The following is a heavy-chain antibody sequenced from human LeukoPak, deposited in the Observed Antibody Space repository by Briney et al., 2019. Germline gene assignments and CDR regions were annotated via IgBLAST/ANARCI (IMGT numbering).Heavy chain of an antibody. CDR3: ALGFDY. V-gene: IGHV4-38-2*02. Sequence: SETLSLTCTVSGYSISSGYYWGWIRPPPGKGLEWIGSIYHSGSTYYNPSLKSRVTISVDTSKNQFSLKLSSVTAADTAVYYCALGFDYWGQGTLVTVSS. D-gene: IGHD7-27*01. CDR2: IYHSGST. J-gene: IGHJ4*02. CDR1: GYSISSGYY.